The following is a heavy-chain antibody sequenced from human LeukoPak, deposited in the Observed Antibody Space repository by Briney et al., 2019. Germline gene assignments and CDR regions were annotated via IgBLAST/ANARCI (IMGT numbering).Heavy chain of an antibody. CDR3: TRVRAYYDFWSGYYPFDY. CDR1: GFTFGDYA. J-gene: IGHJ4*02. CDR2: IRSKAYGGTT. D-gene: IGHD3-3*01. V-gene: IGHV3-49*04. Sequence: GGSLRLSCTASGFTFGDYAMSWVRQAPGKGLEWVGFIRSKAYGGTTEYAASVKGRFTISRDDSKSIAYLQMNSLKTEDTAVYYCTRVRAYYDFWSGYYPFDYWGQGTLVTVSS.